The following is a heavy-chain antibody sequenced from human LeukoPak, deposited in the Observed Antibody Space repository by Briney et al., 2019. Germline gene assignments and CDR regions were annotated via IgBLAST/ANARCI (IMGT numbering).Heavy chain of an antibody. V-gene: IGHV1-8*01. CDR3: ARGLDCSSTSCYDWFDP. Sequence: GASVKVSCKAPGYTFTSYDINWVRQATGQGLEWMGWMNPNSGNTGYAQKFQGRVTMTRNTSISTAYMELSSLGSEDTAMYYCARGLDCSSTSCYDWFDPWGQGTLVTVSS. CDR1: GYTFTSYD. J-gene: IGHJ5*02. CDR2: MNPNSGNT. D-gene: IGHD2-2*01.